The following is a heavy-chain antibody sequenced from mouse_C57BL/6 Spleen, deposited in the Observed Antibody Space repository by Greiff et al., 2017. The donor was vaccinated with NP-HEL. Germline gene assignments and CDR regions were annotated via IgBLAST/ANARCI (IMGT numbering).Heavy chain of an antibody. CDR1: GFTFSSYG. J-gene: IGHJ2*01. D-gene: IGHD2-3*01. V-gene: IGHV5-6*01. CDR2: ISSGGSYT. Sequence: VQLKESGGDLVKPGGSLKLSCAASGFTFSSYGMSWVRQTPDKRLEWVATISSGGSYTYYPDSVKGRFTISRDNAKNTLYLQMSSLKSEDTAMYYCARGDGYDYWGQGTTLTVSS. CDR3: ARGDGYDY.